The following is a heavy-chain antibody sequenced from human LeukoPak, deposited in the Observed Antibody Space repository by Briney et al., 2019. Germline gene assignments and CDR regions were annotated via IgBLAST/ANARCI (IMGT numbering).Heavy chain of an antibody. CDR3: ARSQSMDAFDI. V-gene: IGHV3-66*01. CDR2: IYSGGST. Sequence: PGGSLRLSCAASGFTVSSNYMSWVRQAPGKGLEWVSVIYSGGSTYYADSVKGRFTISRDNSKNTLHLQMNSLRAEDTAVYYCARSQSMDAFDIWGQGTMVTVSS. J-gene: IGHJ3*02. D-gene: IGHD2-21*01. CDR1: GFTVSSNY.